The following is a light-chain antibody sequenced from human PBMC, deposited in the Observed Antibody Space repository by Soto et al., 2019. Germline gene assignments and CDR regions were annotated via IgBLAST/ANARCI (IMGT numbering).Light chain of an antibody. J-gene: IGLJ1*01. CDR2: EVT. V-gene: IGLV2-14*01. CDR1: SSDVGGYDY. Sequence: QSVLTQPASVSGSPGQSITISCTGTSSDVGGYDYVSWYQQHPGKAPNFVIYEVTNRPSGVSHRFSGSKSGNTASLTISGLQAEDEADYYCAAWDGSMRGYVFGNGTKVTVL. CDR3: AAWDGSMRGYV.